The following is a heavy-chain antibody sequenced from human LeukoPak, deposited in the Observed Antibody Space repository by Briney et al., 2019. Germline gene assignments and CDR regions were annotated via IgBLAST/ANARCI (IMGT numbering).Heavy chain of an antibody. CDR2: IYPGDSDT. D-gene: IGHD6-6*01. Sequence: GESLKISCKGSGYSFTSYWIGWVCQMPGKGLEWMGIIYPGDSDTRYSPSFQGQVTISADKSISTAYLQWSSLKASDTAMYYCARATATSLTARPGWFRPWGQGTLVTVSS. CDR3: ARATATSLTARPGWFRP. V-gene: IGHV5-51*01. CDR1: GYSFTSYW. J-gene: IGHJ5*02.